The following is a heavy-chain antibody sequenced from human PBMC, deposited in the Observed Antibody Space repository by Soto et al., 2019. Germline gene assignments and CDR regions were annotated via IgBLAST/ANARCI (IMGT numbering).Heavy chain of an antibody. CDR2: ISPYTGNT. CDR1: GYIFVNYG. V-gene: IGHV1-18*01. CDR3: VMVDNYVTPTPQDV. J-gene: IGHJ6*02. D-gene: IGHD3-16*01. Sequence: QVQLVQSGDEVKKPGASVKDSCKASGYIFVNYGIAWLRQAPRQLLEWMGWISPYTGNTHSASKVQGRLTMTTDTSTSTAYMDLGSLTSDDTAVYYCVMVDNYVTPTPQDVWGQGTTVTVSS.